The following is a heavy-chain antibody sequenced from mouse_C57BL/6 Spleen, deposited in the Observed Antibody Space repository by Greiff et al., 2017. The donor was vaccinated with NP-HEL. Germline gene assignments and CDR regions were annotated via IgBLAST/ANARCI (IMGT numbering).Heavy chain of an antibody. CDR3: ARANDYDGYYAMDY. V-gene: IGHV1-63*01. D-gene: IGHD2-4*01. Sequence: QVQLKESGAELVRPGTSVKMSCKASGYTFTNYWIGWAKQRPGHGLEWIGDIYPGGGYTNYNEKFKGKATLTADKSSSTAYMQFSSLTSEDSAIYYCARANDYDGYYAMDYWGQGTSVTVSS. J-gene: IGHJ4*01. CDR2: IYPGGGYT. CDR1: GYTFTNYW.